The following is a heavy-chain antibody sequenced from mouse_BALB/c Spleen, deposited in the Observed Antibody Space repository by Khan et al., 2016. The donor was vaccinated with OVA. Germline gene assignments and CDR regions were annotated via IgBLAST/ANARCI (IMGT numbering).Heavy chain of an antibody. D-gene: IGHD2-10*01. CDR2: ISYSGST. Sequence: EVELVESGPGLVKPSQSLSLTCTVTGYSITSDYAWNWIRQFPGNKLEWMGYISYSGSTNYNPSLKSRISITRDTSKNKFFLQLSSVTTEDTATYYSSRGTYYGNPFPYWGQGTLVTVSA. V-gene: IGHV3-2*02. CDR1: GYSITSDYA. CDR3: SRGTYYGNPFPY. J-gene: IGHJ3*01.